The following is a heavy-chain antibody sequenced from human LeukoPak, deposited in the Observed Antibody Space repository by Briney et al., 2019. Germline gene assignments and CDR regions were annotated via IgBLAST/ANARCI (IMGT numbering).Heavy chain of an antibody. V-gene: IGHV3-20*04. J-gene: IGHJ1*01. CDR3: TRRDYSSGQEYAEYFQH. CDR2: INWNGGST. Sequence: GGSLRLSCAASGFIFDDYGVTWVRHAPGKGLEWVSGINWNGGSTAYADSVKGRFTISRDNAKNSVYLQMNSLRAEDTAFYYCTRRDYSSGQEYAEYFQHWGQGTLVTVSS. CDR1: GFIFDDYG. D-gene: IGHD6-19*01.